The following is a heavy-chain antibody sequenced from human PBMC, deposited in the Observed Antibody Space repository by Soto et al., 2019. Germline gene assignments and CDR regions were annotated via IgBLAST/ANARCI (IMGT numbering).Heavy chain of an antibody. CDR1: GFTFSAYW. CDR2: TNTDGTAT. V-gene: IGHV3-74*03. Sequence: EVQLVESGGGLVQPGGSLRLSCAASGFTFSAYWMHWVRQAPGKGLVWVSRTNTDGTATTYADSVEGRFTISRDNAKNMLYLHMNSLRAEDTAVYYCTRGHYYGMDVWGQGTTVTVSS. CDR3: TRGHYYGMDV. J-gene: IGHJ6*02.